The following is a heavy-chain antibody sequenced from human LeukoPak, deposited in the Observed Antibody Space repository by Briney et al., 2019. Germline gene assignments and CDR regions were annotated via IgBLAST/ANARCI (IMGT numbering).Heavy chain of an antibody. D-gene: IGHD3-10*02. J-gene: IGHJ4*02. CDR3: ARRRTMFGYFAGEFDY. CDR1: GGSFSGYY. V-gene: IGHV4-34*01. Sequence: SQTLSLTCTVYGGSFSGYYWSWIRQPPGKGLEWIGSIYYSGSTNNNPSLKSRVTISVDTSKNQFSLKLSSVTAADTAVYYCARRRTMFGYFAGEFDYWGQGTLVTVSS. CDR2: IYYSGST.